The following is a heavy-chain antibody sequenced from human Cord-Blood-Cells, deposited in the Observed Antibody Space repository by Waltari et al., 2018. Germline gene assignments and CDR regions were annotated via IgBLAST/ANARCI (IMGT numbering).Heavy chain of an antibody. CDR2: IKSKTDGGTT. CDR3: TTDKLGPSYYFDY. CDR1: GFTFSNAW. J-gene: IGHJ4*02. Sequence: EVQLVESGGGLVKPGGSLRLSCAASGFTFSNAWMSLVRQAPGKGLEWVGRIKSKTDGGTTDYAAPVKGRFTISRDDSKNTLYLQMNSLKTEDTAVYYCTTDKLGPSYYFDYWGQGTLVTVSS. V-gene: IGHV3-15*01. D-gene: IGHD7-27*01.